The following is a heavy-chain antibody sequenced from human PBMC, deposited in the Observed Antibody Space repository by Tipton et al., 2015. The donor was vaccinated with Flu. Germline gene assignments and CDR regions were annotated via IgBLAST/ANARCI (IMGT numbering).Heavy chain of an antibody. CDR1: GYTFTSYE. CDR2: INPSGSST. D-gene: IGHD2-8*01. J-gene: IGHJ4*02. Sequence: QMQLVQSGAEVKKPGASVKVSCKASGYTFTSYEMHWVRQAPGQGLEWMGMINPSGSSTNYAQKFQDRVTVTRDTSTSTVYLELSSLKSEDTAVYYCARPTRYCTDGICYFVYWGQGTLVTVSS. V-gene: IGHV1-46*01. CDR3: ARPTRYCTDGICYFVY.